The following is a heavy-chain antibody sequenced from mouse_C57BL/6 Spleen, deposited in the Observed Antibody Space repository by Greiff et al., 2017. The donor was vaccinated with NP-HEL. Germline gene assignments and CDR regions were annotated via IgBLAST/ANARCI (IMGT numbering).Heavy chain of an antibody. Sequence: DVMLVESGGGLVKPGGSLKLSCAASGFTFSDYGMHWVRQAPEKGLEWVAYISSGSSTIYYADTVKGRFTISRDNAKNTLFLQMTSLRSEDTAMYYCARRYGSSSWYFDVWGTGTTVTVSS. J-gene: IGHJ1*03. V-gene: IGHV5-17*01. CDR3: ARRYGSSSWYFDV. CDR2: ISSGSSTI. CDR1: GFTFSDYG. D-gene: IGHD1-1*01.